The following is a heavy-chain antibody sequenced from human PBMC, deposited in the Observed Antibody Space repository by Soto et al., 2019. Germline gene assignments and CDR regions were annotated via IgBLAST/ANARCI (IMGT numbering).Heavy chain of an antibody. CDR1: GFTFSSYG. D-gene: IGHD3-16*02. CDR2: ISYDGSDK. J-gene: IGHJ4*02. CDR3: AKALGELSPESYDY. V-gene: IGHV3-30*18. Sequence: QVPLVESGGGVVQPGRSLRLSCAASGFTFSSYGMHWVRQAPGKGLEWVAVISYDGSDKYYADSVKGRFTISSDNYKNPLNMQINSLRADDTAVYYCAKALGELSPESYDYWGQGTLITVSS.